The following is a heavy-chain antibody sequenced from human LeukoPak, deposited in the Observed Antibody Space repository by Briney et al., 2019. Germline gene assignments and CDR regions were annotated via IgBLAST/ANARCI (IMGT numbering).Heavy chain of an antibody. J-gene: IGHJ3*02. D-gene: IGHD5-12*01. CDR2: INTDGSSK. CDR1: GFTFSSYG. CDR3: ARDYLCAFDI. Sequence: PGGSLRLSCAASGFTFSSYGMHWVRQGPGKGLVWVSRINTDGSSKSNADSVKGRFTISRDNAKNTLYLQMNSLRAEDTAVYYCARDYLCAFDIWGQGTMVTVSS. V-gene: IGHV3-74*01.